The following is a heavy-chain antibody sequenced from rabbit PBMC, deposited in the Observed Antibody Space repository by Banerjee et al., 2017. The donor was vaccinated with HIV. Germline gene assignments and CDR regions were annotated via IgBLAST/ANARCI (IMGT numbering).Heavy chain of an antibody. J-gene: IGHJ4*01. Sequence: QSLEESGGDLVKPGASLTLTCTASGFSFSSSYWICWVRQAPGKGLEWIACIYPDYGSTAYASWAKGRFTISKTSSTTVTLQMTSLTAADTATYFCARYVGNNYYNLWGPGTLVTVS. D-gene: IGHD8-1*01. CDR2: IYPDYGST. CDR3: ARYVGNNYYNL. CDR1: GFSFSSSYW. V-gene: IGHV1S40*01.